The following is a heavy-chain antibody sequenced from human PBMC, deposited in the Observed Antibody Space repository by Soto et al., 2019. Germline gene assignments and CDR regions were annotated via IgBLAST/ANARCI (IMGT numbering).Heavy chain of an antibody. D-gene: IGHD6-19*01. CDR2: ISAYNGNT. V-gene: IGHV1-18*01. CDR3: AREIAVAGTWGWFDP. Sequence: QVQLVQSGAEVKKPGASVKVSCKASGYTFTSYGISWVRQAPGLGLEWMGWISAYNGNTNYAQKLQGRVTMTTDTSTSTAYMELRSLRSDDTAVYYCAREIAVAGTWGWFDPWGQGTLVTVSS. CDR1: GYTFTSYG. J-gene: IGHJ5*02.